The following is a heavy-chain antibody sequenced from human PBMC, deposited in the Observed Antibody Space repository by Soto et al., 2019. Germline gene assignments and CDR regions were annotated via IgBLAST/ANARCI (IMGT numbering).Heavy chain of an antibody. CDR1: GFTFSNAW. J-gene: IGHJ4*03. Sequence: EVQLVESGGGLVKPGGSLRLSCAASGFTFSNAWINWVRQAPGKGLEWVGRIKSKTDGGTTDFAAPVKGRFAISRDDSKNMVYLQMNSLKPAETAVYYCTTASYRTMIVVRFAYWGHGTLVSFSS. CDR2: IKSKTDGGTT. D-gene: IGHD3-22*01. V-gene: IGHV3-15*07. CDR3: TTASYRTMIVVRFAY.